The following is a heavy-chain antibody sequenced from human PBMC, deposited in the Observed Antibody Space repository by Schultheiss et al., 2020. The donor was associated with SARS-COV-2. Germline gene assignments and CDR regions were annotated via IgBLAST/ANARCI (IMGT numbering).Heavy chain of an antibody. CDR3: AHTPADDILTGFDY. V-gene: IGHV2-5*02. CDR2: IYWDDDQ. D-gene: IGHD3-9*01. CDR1: GFSLSTSGVS. Sequence: SGPTLVKPTQTLTLTCTFSGFSLSTSGVSVGWIRQPPGKALEWLAVIYWDDDQRFSPSLRTRLSIAKDTSKNQVILTLTNMDPVDTGTYYCAHTPADDILTGFDYWGQGILVTVSS. J-gene: IGHJ4*02.